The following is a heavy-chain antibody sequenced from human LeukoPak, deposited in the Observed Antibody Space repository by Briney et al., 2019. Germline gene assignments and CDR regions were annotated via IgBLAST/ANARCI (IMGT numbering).Heavy chain of an antibody. CDR3: ASFTKHSSGWYVAFDI. CDR2: IYYSGST. D-gene: IGHD6-19*01. J-gene: IGHJ3*02. V-gene: IGHV4-30-4*01. Sequence: PSETLSLTCTVSGGSISSGDYYWSWIRQPPGKGLEWIGYIYYSGSTYYNPSLKSRVTISVGTSKNQFSLKLSSVTAADTAVYYCASFTKHSSGWYVAFDIWGQGTMVTVSS. CDR1: GGSISSGDYY.